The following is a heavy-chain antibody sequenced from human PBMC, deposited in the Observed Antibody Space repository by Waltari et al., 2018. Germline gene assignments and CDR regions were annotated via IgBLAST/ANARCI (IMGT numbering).Heavy chain of an antibody. D-gene: IGHD5-18*01. Sequence: EVQLVESGGALIQPGGSLRLSCAASGFSVSRNFMSLVRQGPGKGLEWVSVSYSGGGTYYADSVQGRFTISRDNSKNTLSLQMNSLRAEDTAVYYCASTTTAQYYFDCWGQGTLVTVSS. CDR3: ASTTTAQYYFDC. CDR1: GFSVSRNF. V-gene: IGHV3-53*01. J-gene: IGHJ4*02. CDR2: SYSGGGT.